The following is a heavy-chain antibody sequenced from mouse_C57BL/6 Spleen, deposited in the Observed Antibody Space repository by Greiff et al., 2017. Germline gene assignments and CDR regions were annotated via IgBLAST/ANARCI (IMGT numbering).Heavy chain of an antibody. D-gene: IGHD1-1*01. J-gene: IGHJ2*01. CDR3: ARWDYGSSYGGYYFDY. CDR2: IYPGDGDT. Sequence: VNVVESGAELVKPGASVKISCKASGYAFSSYWMNWVKQRPGKGLEWIGQIYPGDGDTNYNGKFKGKATLTADKSSSTAYMQRSSLTSEDSAVYFCARWDYGSSYGGYYFDYWGQGTTLTVSS. V-gene: IGHV1-80*01. CDR1: GYAFSSYW.